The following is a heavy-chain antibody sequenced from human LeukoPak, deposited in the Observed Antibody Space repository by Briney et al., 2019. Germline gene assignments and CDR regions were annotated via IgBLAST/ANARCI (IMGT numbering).Heavy chain of an antibody. D-gene: IGHD3-3*01. CDR1: GGSISSGSYY. CDR3: ARGDLKSAWFDP. J-gene: IGHJ5*02. V-gene: IGHV4-61*02. Sequence: SQTLSLTCTVSGGSISSGSYYWNWIRHPAGKGLEWIGRFYNSGRTNFNPSLKSRVTISADTSKNQFSLKVRSGTAADTAVYYCARGDLKSAWFDPWGQGTLVTVSS. CDR2: FYNSGRT.